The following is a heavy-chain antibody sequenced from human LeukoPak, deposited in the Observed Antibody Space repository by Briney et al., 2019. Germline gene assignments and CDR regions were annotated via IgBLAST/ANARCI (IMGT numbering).Heavy chain of an antibody. CDR3: ARNYGDLNWFDP. Sequence: SETLSLTCTVSGGSISSSTYYWGWIRQPPGKGLEWIGSLYYSGITYYNPSLQSRVTISVDTSKSQFSLKLTSVTAADTAVYYCARNYGDLNWFDPWGQGTLVTVSS. CDR1: GGSISSSTYY. V-gene: IGHV4-39*07. D-gene: IGHD4-17*01. CDR2: LYYSGIT. J-gene: IGHJ5*02.